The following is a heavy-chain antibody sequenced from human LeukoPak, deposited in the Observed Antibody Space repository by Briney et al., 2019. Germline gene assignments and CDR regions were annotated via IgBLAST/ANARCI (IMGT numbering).Heavy chain of an antibody. Sequence: GGSLRLSCAASGFTFSSYAMSWVRQAPGKGLEWVSAISGSGGSTYYADSVEGRFTISRDNSKSTVYLEINSLRSEDTAIYYCARGFNDFWSGSQLEYWGQGTLVTVSS. J-gene: IGHJ4*02. CDR1: GFTFSSYA. CDR3: ARGFNDFWSGSQLEY. V-gene: IGHV3-23*01. D-gene: IGHD3-3*01. CDR2: ISGSGGST.